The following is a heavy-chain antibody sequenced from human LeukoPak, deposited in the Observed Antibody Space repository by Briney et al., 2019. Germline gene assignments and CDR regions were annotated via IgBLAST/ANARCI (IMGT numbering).Heavy chain of an antibody. CDR2: MNPNSGNT. CDR3: ARGRRPIVVVPDDIHKPLNYFDP. V-gene: IGHV1-8*02. J-gene: IGHJ5*02. D-gene: IGHD2-2*01. Sequence: PEASVKVSCKTSGYTFTSYDINWVRQATGQGLEWMGWMNPNSGNTGYAQKFQGRVTMTRNTSISTAYMELSSLRSEDTAVYYCARGRRPIVVVPDDIHKPLNYFDPWGQGTLVTVSS. CDR1: GYTFTSYD.